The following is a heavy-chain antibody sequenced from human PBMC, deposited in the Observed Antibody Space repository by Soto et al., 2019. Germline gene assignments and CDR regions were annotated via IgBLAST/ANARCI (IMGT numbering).Heavy chain of an antibody. J-gene: IGHJ4*02. Sequence: PSETLSLTCAVSGGSISSSNWWTWVRQPPGKGLELIGEIYHSGSTNYNPSLKSRITISVDKSKNQFFLKLTSVTAADTAVYYCARDVESNYDSSRSGQFHFWGEGTLVTVS. CDR3: ARDVESNYDSSRSGQFHF. D-gene: IGHD3-22*01. CDR2: IYHSGST. V-gene: IGHV4-4*02. CDR1: GGSISSSNW.